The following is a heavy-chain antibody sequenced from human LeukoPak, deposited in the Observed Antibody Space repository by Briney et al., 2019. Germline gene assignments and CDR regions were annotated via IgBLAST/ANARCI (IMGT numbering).Heavy chain of an antibody. V-gene: IGHV4-38-2*02. Sequence: PSETLSLTCTVSGYSISSGYYWGWIRQPPGKGLEWIGSIYHSGSTYYNPSLKSRVTISVDTSKNQFYLKLKSVTAADTAVYYCAREDTNSGRRMVPWGQGTLVIVSS. D-gene: IGHD1-26*01. CDR2: IYHSGST. CDR3: AREDTNSGRRMVP. J-gene: IGHJ5*02. CDR1: GYSISSGYY.